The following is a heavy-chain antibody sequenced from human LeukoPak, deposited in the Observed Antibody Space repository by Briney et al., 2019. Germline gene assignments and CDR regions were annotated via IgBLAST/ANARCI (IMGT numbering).Heavy chain of an antibody. CDR3: AGGSSGYYYSVDY. V-gene: IGHV4-59*01. Sequence: SETLSLTCTVSGGSISSYYWSWIRQPPGKGLEWIGYIYYSGSTNYNPSLKSRVTISVDTSKNQLSLKLRSVTAADTAVYYCAGGSSGYYYSVDYWGQGTLVTVSS. J-gene: IGHJ4*02. D-gene: IGHD3-22*01. CDR2: IYYSGST. CDR1: GGSISSYY.